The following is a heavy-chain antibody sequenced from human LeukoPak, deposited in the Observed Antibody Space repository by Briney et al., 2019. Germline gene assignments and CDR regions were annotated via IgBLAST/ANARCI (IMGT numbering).Heavy chain of an antibody. CDR2: INPNSGGT. CDR1: GYSFTDYY. V-gene: IGHV1-2*02. D-gene: IGHD5-24*01. Sequence: GSVKVSCKASGYSFTDYYIYWVRQAPGLGLEWMGRINPNSGGTNYAQKFQGRVTMTRDTSINTAYMELSSLRSEDTAVYYCARDPNDGHNGNFDYWGQGTLVTVSS. CDR3: ARDPNDGHNGNFDY. J-gene: IGHJ4*02.